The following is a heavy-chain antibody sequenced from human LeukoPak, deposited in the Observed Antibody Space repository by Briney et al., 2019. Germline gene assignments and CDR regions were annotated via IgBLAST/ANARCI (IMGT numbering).Heavy chain of an antibody. CDR2: ISAYNGNT. CDR3: ARDLLGAYYDSTGSPLDY. Sequence: ASLKVSCKASGYTFTSYGISWVRQAPGQGLEWMGWISAYNGNTNYAQKLQGRVTMTTDTSTSTAYMELRSLRSDDTAVYYCARDLLGAYYDSTGSPLDYWGQGTLVTVSS. D-gene: IGHD3-22*01. V-gene: IGHV1-18*01. J-gene: IGHJ4*02. CDR1: GYTFTSYG.